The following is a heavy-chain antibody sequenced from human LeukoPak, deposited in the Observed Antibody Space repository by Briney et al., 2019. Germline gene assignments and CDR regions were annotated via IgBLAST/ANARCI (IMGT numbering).Heavy chain of an antibody. D-gene: IGHD6-6*01. CDR3: AYSSAWDKRFYLDY. V-gene: IGHV3-15*05. CDR2: VKTKADGPT. Sequence: NPGGSLRLSCAASGFTFNAAWMTWVRQAPGKGLEWVARVKTKADGPTDYAAPVKGRFTISRDDSKATVYLQMSSLKTDDTAVYYCAYSSAWDKRFYLDYWGQGTLVTVSS. J-gene: IGHJ4*02. CDR1: GFTFNAAW.